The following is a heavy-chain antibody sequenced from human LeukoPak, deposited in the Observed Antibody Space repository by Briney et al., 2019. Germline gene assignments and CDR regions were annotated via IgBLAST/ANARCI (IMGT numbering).Heavy chain of an antibody. V-gene: IGHV3-7*01. D-gene: IGHD5-12*01. CDR2: IKQDGSEK. J-gene: IGHJ4*02. CDR1: GFTFSSYS. CDR3: ARDRVGVSAYDSLFDY. Sequence: PGGSLRLSCTASGFTFSSYSMNWVRQAPGKGLEWVANIKQDGSEKYYVDSVKGRFTISRDNAKNSLYLQMNSLRAEDTAVYYCARDRVGVSAYDSLFDYWGQGTLVTVSS.